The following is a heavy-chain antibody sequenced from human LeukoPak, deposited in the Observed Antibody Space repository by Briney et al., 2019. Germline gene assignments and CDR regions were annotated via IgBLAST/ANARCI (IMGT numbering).Heavy chain of an antibody. V-gene: IGHV3-30*04. CDR3: ARAYSGSWYAGY. CDR1: GFTFSSYA. J-gene: IGHJ4*02. Sequence: GGSLRLSCAASGFTFSSYAMSWVRQAPGKGLEWVSLTSYDGSKSYYADSVKGRFTISRDNSKNMLFLQMSGLRDEDTAVYYCARAYSGSWYAGYWGQGTLVTVSS. CDR2: TSYDGSKS. D-gene: IGHD6-13*01.